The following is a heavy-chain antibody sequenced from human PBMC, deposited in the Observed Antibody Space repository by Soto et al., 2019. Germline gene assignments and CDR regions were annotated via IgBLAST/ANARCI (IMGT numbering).Heavy chain of an antibody. CDR2: INPNSGGT. CDR3: ARDPHQQWFDY. J-gene: IGHJ4*02. V-gene: IGHV1-2*02. CDR1: GYTFTGYY. Sequence: ASVKVSCKASGYTFTGYYMHWVRQAPGQGLEWMGWINPNSGGTNYAQEFQGRVTMTRDTSISTAYMELSRLRSDDTAVYYCARDPHQQWFDYWGQGTLVTVSS. D-gene: IGHD6-19*01.